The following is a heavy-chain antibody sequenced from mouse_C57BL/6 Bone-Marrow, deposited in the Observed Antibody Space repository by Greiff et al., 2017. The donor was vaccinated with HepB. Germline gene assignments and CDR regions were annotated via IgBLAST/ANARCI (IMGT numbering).Heavy chain of an antibody. CDR2: ISYDGSN. V-gene: IGHV3-6*01. CDR3: AREGYYGSSPFDY. D-gene: IGHD1-1*01. CDR1: GYSITSGYY. J-gene: IGHJ2*01. Sequence: DVKLVESGPGLVKPSQSLSLTCSVTGYSITSGYYWNWIRQFPGNKLEWMGYISYDGSNNYNPSLKNRISITRDTSKNQFFLKLNSVTTEDTATYYCAREGYYGSSPFDYWGQGTTLTVSS.